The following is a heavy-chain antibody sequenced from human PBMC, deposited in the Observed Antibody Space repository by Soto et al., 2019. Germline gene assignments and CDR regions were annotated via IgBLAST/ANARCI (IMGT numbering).Heavy chain of an antibody. V-gene: IGHV3-23*01. CDR1: GFTFASYA. J-gene: IGHJ6*04. CDR3: AKDIPGITMVRGAIL. CDR2: ISGSGGST. D-gene: IGHD3-10*01. Sequence: EVQLLESGGGLVQPGGSLRLSCAASGFTFASYAMSWVRQAPGKGLEWVSAISGSGGSTYYADSVKGRFTISRATSKNTMSLQMNSLRAEDTAVYYCAKDIPGITMVRGAILWGKGTTVTVSS.